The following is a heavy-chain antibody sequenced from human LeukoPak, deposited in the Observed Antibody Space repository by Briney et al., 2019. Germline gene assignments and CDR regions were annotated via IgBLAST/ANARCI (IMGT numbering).Heavy chain of an antibody. Sequence: PGGSLRLSCAASGFTFSSYAMSWVRQAPGKGLEWVSAISGSGGSTYYADSVKGRFTISRDDSKNTLYLQMNSLRAEDTAVYYCANSYGSGSYYSLDYYFDYWGQGTLVTVSS. CDR1: GFTFSSYA. V-gene: IGHV3-23*01. D-gene: IGHD3-10*01. J-gene: IGHJ4*02. CDR2: ISGSGGST. CDR3: ANSYGSGSYYSLDYYFDY.